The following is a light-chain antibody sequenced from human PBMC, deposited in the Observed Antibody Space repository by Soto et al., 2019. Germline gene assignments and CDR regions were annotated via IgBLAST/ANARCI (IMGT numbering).Light chain of an antibody. CDR1: SSDVGGYNY. CDR2: EVS. J-gene: IGLJ1*01. V-gene: IGLV2-14*01. CDR3: TSYTSSSTLDV. Sequence: QSVLTQPASVSGSPGQSITISCTGTSSDVGGYNYVSWYQQHPGKAPKLMIYEVSNRPLGVSNRFSGSKSGNTAPLTISGLQAEDEADYYCTSYTSSSTLDVFGTGTKVTV.